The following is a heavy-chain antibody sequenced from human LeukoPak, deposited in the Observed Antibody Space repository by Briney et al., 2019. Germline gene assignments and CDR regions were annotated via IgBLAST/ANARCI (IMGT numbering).Heavy chain of an antibody. D-gene: IGHD2-2*01. J-gene: IGHJ4*02. V-gene: IGHV3-21*01. Sequence: GGSLRLSCVASGFTFSNYTMNWVRQAPGKGLEWVSSISRSSGYIYYADSVKGRFTISRDNAKNSLSLQMNSLRVEDTAMYYCAMSSPRLFNYWGQGTLVTVSS. CDR3: AMSSPRLFNY. CDR1: GFTFSNYT. CDR2: ISRSSGYI.